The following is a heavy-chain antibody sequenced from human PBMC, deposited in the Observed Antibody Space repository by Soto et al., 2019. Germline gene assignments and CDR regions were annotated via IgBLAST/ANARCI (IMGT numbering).Heavy chain of an antibody. V-gene: IGHV4-59*12. CDR2: IHYSEIT. Sequence: PSETLSLTCTVSGGSISSYYWSWIRQPPGKGLEWIGEIHYSEITNYNPSLMSRVTISLDKSKNQFSLKLNSVTAADTAMYYCTRALLKSLDYWGQGTRVTVSS. D-gene: IGHD3-9*01. J-gene: IGHJ4*02. CDR1: GGSISSYY. CDR3: TRALLKSLDY.